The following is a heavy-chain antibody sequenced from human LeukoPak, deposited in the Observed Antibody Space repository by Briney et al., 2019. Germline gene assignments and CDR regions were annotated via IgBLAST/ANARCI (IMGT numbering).Heavy chain of an antibody. Sequence: PVGSLRLSCAASGFTFSDYYMSWIRQAPGKGLEWVSYISTSGSTIDYADSVKGRFTISRDNAKNLLYLQMNSLRAEDTAVYYCARDCYYDSSGYRYYYYYMDVWGKGTTVTVSS. J-gene: IGHJ6*03. CDR2: ISTSGSTI. D-gene: IGHD3-22*01. CDR3: ARDCYYDSSGYRYYYYYMDV. CDR1: GFTFSDYY. V-gene: IGHV3-11*04.